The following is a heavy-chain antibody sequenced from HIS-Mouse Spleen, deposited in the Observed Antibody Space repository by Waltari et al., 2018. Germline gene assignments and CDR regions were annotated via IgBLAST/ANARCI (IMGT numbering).Heavy chain of an antibody. Sequence: VQLVESGGGVVQPGSSLRLSCAASEFPFSSYGMHWVRQAPGKGLEWVAVISYDGSNKYYADSVKGRFTISRDNSKNTLYLQMNSLRAEDTAVYYCAKDKHHAFDYWGQGTLVTVSS. V-gene: IGHV3-30*18. CDR1: EFPFSSYG. J-gene: IGHJ4*02. CDR2: ISYDGSNK. CDR3: AKDKHHAFDY.